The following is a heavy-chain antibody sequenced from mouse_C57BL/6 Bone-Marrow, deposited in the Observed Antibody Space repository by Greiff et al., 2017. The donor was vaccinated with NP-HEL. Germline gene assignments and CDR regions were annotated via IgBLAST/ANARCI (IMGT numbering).Heavy chain of an antibody. Sequence: VQLQQSGAELAKPGASVKLSCKASGYTFTSYWMLWVKQRPGQGLEWIGYINPSSGYTKYNQKFKDKTTLTADKSSSTAYMQLSSLTYEDSAVYYCARRGVIYYGYDEGYFDYWGQGTTLTVSS. CDR3: ARRGVIYYGYDEGYFDY. CDR1: GYTFTSYW. V-gene: IGHV1-7*01. J-gene: IGHJ2*01. CDR2: INPSSGYT. D-gene: IGHD2-2*01.